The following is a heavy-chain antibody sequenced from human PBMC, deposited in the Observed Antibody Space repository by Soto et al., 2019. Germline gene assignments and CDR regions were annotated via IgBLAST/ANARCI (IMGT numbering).Heavy chain of an antibody. D-gene: IGHD1-7*01. CDR3: ATQGFRTLHGLVDV. CDR2: ISYSGHT. J-gene: IGHJ6*02. CDR1: GGSITSITNHY. V-gene: IGHV4-59*08. Sequence: SETLSLTCTVSGGSITSITNHYCSWIRQPPGKGLEWIGYISYSGHTSYNPSLKSRVILSVDTSKNQVSLNLASVTAADTAVYYCATQGFRTLHGLVDVWGQGTTVTVSS.